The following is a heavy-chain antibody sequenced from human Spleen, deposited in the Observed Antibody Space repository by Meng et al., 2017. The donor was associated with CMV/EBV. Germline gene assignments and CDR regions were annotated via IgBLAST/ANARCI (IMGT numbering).Heavy chain of an antibody. V-gene: IGHV3-7*01. Sequence: GGSLKLSCEGSGYTFSSYWMSWVRQAPGKGLEWVANIKQDGSEKYYVDSVKGRFTISRDNAKNSLYLQMNSLRAEDTAVYYCAREVVVVPAARKGGYYYYGMDVWGQGTTVTVS. CDR1: GYTFSSYW. CDR3: AREVVVVPAARKGGYYYYGMDV. J-gene: IGHJ6*02. CDR2: IKQDGSEK. D-gene: IGHD2-2*01.